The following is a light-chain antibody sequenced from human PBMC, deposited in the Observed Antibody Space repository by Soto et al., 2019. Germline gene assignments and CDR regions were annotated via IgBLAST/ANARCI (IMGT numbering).Light chain of an antibody. Sequence: ELVLTQSPGTLSLSPGGRATLSCRASQSVNNNLAWYQQKPGQAPSLLIYGASTRATGIPARFSGSGSGTEFTLTISSLQSEDFAVYYCQQYTNWPYTFGQGTRLEIK. V-gene: IGKV3-15*01. J-gene: IGKJ5*01. CDR3: QQYTNWPYT. CDR1: QSVNNN. CDR2: GAS.